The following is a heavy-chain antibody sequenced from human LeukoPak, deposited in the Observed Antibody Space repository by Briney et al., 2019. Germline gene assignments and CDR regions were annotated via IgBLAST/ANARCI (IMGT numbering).Heavy chain of an antibody. CDR2: IYYSGST. CDR3: ARGISSSWYYYYYYMDV. D-gene: IGHD6-13*01. Sequence: NASQTLSLTCTVSGGSISSGGYYWSWIRQHPGKGLEWIGYIYYSGSTYYNPSLKSRVTISVDTSKNQFSLKLSSVTAADTAVYYCARGISSSWYYYYYYMDVWGKGTTVTVSS. V-gene: IGHV4-31*03. J-gene: IGHJ6*03. CDR1: GGSISSGGYY.